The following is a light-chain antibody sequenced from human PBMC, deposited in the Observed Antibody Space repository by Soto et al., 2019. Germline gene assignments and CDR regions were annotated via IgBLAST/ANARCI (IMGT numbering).Light chain of an antibody. CDR1: QSVSSN. V-gene: IGKV3-15*01. J-gene: IGKJ4*01. CDR2: GAS. CDR3: QQYNNWPPAGA. Sequence: EIVMTQSPATLSVSPGERATLSCRASQSVSSNLAWYQQKPGQAPRLLIYGASTRATGIPARFSGSGSGTEFTLTISSLQSEDFAVYYCQQYNNWPPAGALGGGTKVEIK.